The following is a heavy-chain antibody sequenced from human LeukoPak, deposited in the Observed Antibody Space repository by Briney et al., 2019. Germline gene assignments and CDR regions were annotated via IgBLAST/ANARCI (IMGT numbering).Heavy chain of an antibody. D-gene: IGHD3-22*01. V-gene: IGHV3-21*01. CDR3: AKVRDYYDSSGYYYNVGAFDI. CDR2: ISSSSSYI. CDR1: GFTFSSYS. J-gene: IGHJ3*02. Sequence: PGRSLRLSCAASGFTFSSYSMNWVRQAPGKGLEWVSFISSSSSYIYYADSVKGRFTISRDNAKNSLYLQMNSLRAEDTAVYYCAKVRDYYDSSGYYYNVGAFDIWGQGTMVTVSS.